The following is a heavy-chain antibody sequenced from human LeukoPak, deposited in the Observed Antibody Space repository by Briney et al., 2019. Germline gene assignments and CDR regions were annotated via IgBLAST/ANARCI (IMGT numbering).Heavy chain of an antibody. D-gene: IGHD2-15*01. CDR3: ARKGGLFDY. Sequence: SGTLSLTCTVSGGSIRYYYWSWIRQSPGKGLEWIGYIYYNGSTNYNPSLKSRVTISVDMSKNQFSLKMSSVTAADTAVYYCARKGGLFDYWGQGRLVTVSS. J-gene: IGHJ4*02. V-gene: IGHV4-59*01. CDR1: GGSIRYYY. CDR2: IYYNGST.